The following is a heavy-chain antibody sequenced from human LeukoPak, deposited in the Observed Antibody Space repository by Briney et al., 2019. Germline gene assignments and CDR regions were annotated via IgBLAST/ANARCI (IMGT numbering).Heavy chain of an antibody. V-gene: IGHV4-39*01. J-gene: IGHJ4*02. D-gene: IGHD2-21*02. CDR2: IYYSGST. CDR3: ARGHCFGGDCYFDY. Sequence: SETLSLTCTVSGGSITSSSYYWGWIRQPPGKGLEWIGSIYYSGSTYYNPSLKSRVTISVDTSKNQFSLKLSSVTAADTAVHYCARGHCFGGDCYFDYWGPGTLVTVSS. CDR1: GGSITSSSYY.